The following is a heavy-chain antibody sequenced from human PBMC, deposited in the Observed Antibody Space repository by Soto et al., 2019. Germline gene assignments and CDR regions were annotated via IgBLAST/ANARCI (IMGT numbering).Heavy chain of an antibody. D-gene: IGHD5-12*01. V-gene: IGHV1-69*08. CDR2: IIPILGIA. J-gene: IGHJ4*02. CDR3: AREELRGYDMDY. CDR1: GGTFSSYT. Sequence: QVQLVQSGAEVKKPGSSVKVSCKASGGTFSSYTISWVRQAPGQGLEWMGRIIPILGIANYAQKFQGRVTITADKSTSTAYMELSSLRSEDTAVYYCAREELRGYDMDYWGQGTLVTVSS.